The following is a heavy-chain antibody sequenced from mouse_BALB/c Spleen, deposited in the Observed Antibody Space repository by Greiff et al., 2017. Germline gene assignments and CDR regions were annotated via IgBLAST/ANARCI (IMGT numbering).Heavy chain of an antibody. CDR1: GYAFTNYV. D-gene: IGHD2-14*01. V-gene: IGHV1-54*03. Sequence: VKLVESGAELVRPGTSVKVSCKASGYAFTNYVMQWVKQRPGQGLEWIGVINPGSGGTNYNEKFKGKATLTADKSSSTAYMQLSSLTSDDSAVYCCAIYDRYYRFAYWGQGTPVTVSA. J-gene: IGHJ3*01. CDR3: AIYDRYYRFAY. CDR2: INPGSGGT.